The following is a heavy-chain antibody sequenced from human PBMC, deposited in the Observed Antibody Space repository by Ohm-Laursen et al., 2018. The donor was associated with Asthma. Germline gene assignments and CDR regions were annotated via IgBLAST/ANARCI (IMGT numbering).Heavy chain of an antibody. CDR2: FNPNDGAT. J-gene: IGHJ4*02. V-gene: IGHV1-2*06. D-gene: IGHD4-17*01. CDR3: ASGLAGDYGDYVPDF. Sequence: GASVKVSCKASGYTFTAYYMHWVRQAPGQGLEWMGRFNPNDGATSFAQKFQGRVTLTWDTSISTAYMKLSRLTSDDTAVYYCASGLAGDYGDYVPDFWGQGSLVTVSA. CDR1: GYTFTAYY.